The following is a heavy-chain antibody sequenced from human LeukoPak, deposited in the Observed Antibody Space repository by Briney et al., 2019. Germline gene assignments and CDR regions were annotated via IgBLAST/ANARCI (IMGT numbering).Heavy chain of an antibody. D-gene: IGHD2-21*02. CDR1: GYSFTSYA. J-gene: IGHJ4*02. Sequence: GASVKVSCRASGYSFTSYAIHWVRQAPGQSLEWMGWINAGNGNTKYSQNLQGRVTFTRDTSASTAYMEVGSLRSEDTAVYYCVRDCGSDCHMDYYFDSWGQGTLVTVSS. V-gene: IGHV1-3*01. CDR3: VRDCGSDCHMDYYFDS. CDR2: INAGNGNT.